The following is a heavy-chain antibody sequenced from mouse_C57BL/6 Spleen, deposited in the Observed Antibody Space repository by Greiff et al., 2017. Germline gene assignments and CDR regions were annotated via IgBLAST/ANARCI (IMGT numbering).Heavy chain of an antibody. V-gene: IGHV1-62-2*01. D-gene: IGHD2-4*01. CDR1: GYTFTEYT. CDR3: ARHGSYDDGHRYFDV. CDR2: FYPGSGSI. Sequence: VQLVESGAELVKPGASVKLSCKASGYTFTEYTMHWVKQRSGQGLEWIGWFYPGSGSIKYNEKFKDKATLTADKSSSTAYMELSRLTSEDSAVYFWARHGSYDDGHRYFDVWGTGTTVTVSS. J-gene: IGHJ1*03.